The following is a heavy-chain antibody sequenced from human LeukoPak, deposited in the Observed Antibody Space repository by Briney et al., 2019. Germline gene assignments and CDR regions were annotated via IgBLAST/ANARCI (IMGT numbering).Heavy chain of an antibody. CDR3: AKDYGYSSSWYDY. V-gene: IGHV3-9*01. Sequence: GGSLRLSCEAYGFTLDDYGMHWVRQAPGKGLEWVSTISWNSASVGYVDSVKGRFTISRDNAKKTLYLQMNSLRPEDTALYYCAKDYGYSSSWYDYWGQGTLVTVSS. CDR2: ISWNSASV. J-gene: IGHJ4*02. CDR1: GFTLDDYG. D-gene: IGHD6-13*01.